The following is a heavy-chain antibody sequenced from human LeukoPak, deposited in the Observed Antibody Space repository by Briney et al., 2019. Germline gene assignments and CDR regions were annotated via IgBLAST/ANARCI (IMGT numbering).Heavy chain of an antibody. CDR3: ARTDSSGYFDY. CDR2: VYHSGST. V-gene: IGHV4-38-2*01. Sequence: SETLSLTCAVSDYSISSGNYRGWIRQPPGKGPEWIGSVYHSGSTHYRPSLKSRVTISVDTSKNQFSLKLSSVTAADTAVYYCARTDSSGYFDYWGQGTLVTVSS. D-gene: IGHD3-22*01. CDR1: DYSISSGNY. J-gene: IGHJ4*02.